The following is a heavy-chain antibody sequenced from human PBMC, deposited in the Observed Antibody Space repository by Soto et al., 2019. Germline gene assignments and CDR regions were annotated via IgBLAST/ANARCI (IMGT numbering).Heavy chain of an antibody. V-gene: IGHV4-31*03. CDR1: GGSISSGGYY. CDR2: IYYSGST. CDR3: ARSQLWFGELSPRGYYYGMDV. D-gene: IGHD3-10*01. J-gene: IGHJ6*02. Sequence: SETLSLTCTVSGGSISSGGYYWSWIRQHPGKGLEWIGYIYYSGSTYYNPSLKSRVTISVDTSKNQFSLKLSSVTAADTAVYYCARSQLWFGELSPRGYYYGMDVWGQGTTVTVSS.